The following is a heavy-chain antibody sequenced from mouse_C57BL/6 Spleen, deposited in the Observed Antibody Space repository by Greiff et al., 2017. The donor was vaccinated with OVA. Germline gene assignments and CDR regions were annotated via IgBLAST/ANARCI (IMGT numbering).Heavy chain of an antibody. V-gene: IGHV1-80*01. D-gene: IGHD2-2*01. CDR2: IYPGDGDT. J-gene: IGHJ1*03. Sequence: VQLQQSGAELVKPGASVKISCEASGYAFSSYWMNWVKQRPGKGLEWIGQIYPGDGDTNYNGKFKGKATLTADKSSSTAYMQLSSLTSEDSAVYFCARSSMVTTDWYFDVWGTGTTVTVSS. CDR1: GYAFSSYW. CDR3: ARSSMVTTDWYFDV.